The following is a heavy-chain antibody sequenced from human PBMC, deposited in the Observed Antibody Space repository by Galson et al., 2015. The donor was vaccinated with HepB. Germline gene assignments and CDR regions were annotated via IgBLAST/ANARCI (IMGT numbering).Heavy chain of an antibody. J-gene: IGHJ2*01. V-gene: IGHV3-23*01. CDR2: ISGRGDGT. Sequence: SLRLSCAASGFTFSSYAMNWVRQAPGKGLEWVSGISGRGDGTYYADSVKGRFTISRDNSKNTLYLQMNSLRVEDTAVYFCAKGGWDILTGSNYWYLDHWGRGTLVTVSS. CDR1: GFTFSSYA. D-gene: IGHD3-9*01. CDR3: AKGGWDILTGSNYWYLDH.